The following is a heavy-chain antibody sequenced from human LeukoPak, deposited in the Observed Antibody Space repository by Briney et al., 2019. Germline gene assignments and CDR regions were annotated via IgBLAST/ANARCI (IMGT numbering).Heavy chain of an antibody. Sequence: GSLRLSCAASGFSFSFYGMHWVRQAPGKGLESVSFIRYDKTNKYYADSVKGRFTISRDNSKNTLYLQMNDLRAEDTAVYYCAKERRKYYYDSGSLDNWGQGTLVTVSS. CDR1: GFSFSFYG. D-gene: IGHD3-10*01. CDR2: IRYDKTNK. CDR3: AKERRKYYYDSGSLDN. V-gene: IGHV3-30*02. J-gene: IGHJ4*02.